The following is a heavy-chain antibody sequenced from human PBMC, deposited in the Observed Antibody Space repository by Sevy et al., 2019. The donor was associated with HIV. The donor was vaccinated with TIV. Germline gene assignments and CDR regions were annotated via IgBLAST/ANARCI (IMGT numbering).Heavy chain of an antibody. CDR3: AKDSSGSYRYFDY. J-gene: IGHJ4*02. V-gene: IGHV3-43D*03. D-gene: IGHD1-26*01. Sequence: GGSLRLSCAASGFTFDDYAMHWVRQAPGKGLEWVSLISWDGGRTYYADSVKGRFTISRDNSKNSLYLQMNSLRAEDTALYYCAKDSSGSYRYFDYWGQGTLVTVSS. CDR2: ISWDGGRT. CDR1: GFTFDDYA.